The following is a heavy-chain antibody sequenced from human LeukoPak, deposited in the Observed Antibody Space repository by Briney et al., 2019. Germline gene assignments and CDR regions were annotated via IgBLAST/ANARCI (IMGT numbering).Heavy chain of an antibody. V-gene: IGHV1-69*13. D-gene: IGHD2-15*01. Sequence: GASVKVSCKASGGTFSSYAISWVRQAPGQGLEWMGGIIPIFGTANYAQKFQGRVTITADESTSTAYMELSSLRSEDTAVYYCARGYCSGGSCYSKLGYYYYMDVWGKGTTVTISS. CDR3: ARGYCSGGSCYSKLGYYYYMDV. CDR2: IIPIFGTA. CDR1: GGTFSSYA. J-gene: IGHJ6*03.